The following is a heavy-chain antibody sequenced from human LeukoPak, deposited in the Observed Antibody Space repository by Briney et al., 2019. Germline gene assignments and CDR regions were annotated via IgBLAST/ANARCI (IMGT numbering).Heavy chain of an antibody. Sequence: KSSETLSLTCTVSGGSIRSYYWYWIRQSAGKGLEWIGRIYASGTTNYNPSLKSRVTMSLDTSKNQLSLRLSSVTAADSAVYYCARDDDGLGCADYWGQGTLVTVSP. CDR2: IYASGTT. V-gene: IGHV4-4*07. D-gene: IGHD3/OR15-3a*01. J-gene: IGHJ4*02. CDR3: ARDDDGLGCADY. CDR1: GGSIRSYY.